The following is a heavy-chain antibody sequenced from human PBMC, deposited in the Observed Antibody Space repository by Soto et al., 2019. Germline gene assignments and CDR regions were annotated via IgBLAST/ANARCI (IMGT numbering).Heavy chain of an antibody. V-gene: IGHV3-49*04. Sequence: GGSRRRSCTASGFTFGYYAMSWVRQAPGKGLEWVGFIRSKAYGVTTEYAASVKGRFTISRDDSKSIAYLQMNSLKTEDTAVYYCTSGDTAMVHYYYYGMDVWGQGTTVTVSS. D-gene: IGHD5-18*01. CDR2: IRSKAYGVTT. J-gene: IGHJ6*02. CDR3: TSGDTAMVHYYYYGMDV. CDR1: GFTFGYYA.